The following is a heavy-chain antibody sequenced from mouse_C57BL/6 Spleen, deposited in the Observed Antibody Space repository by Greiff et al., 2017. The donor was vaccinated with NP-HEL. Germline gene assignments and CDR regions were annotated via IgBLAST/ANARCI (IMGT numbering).Heavy chain of an antibody. V-gene: IGHV7-3*01. CDR2: IRNKANGYTT. D-gene: IGHD4-1*01. Sequence: EVMLVESGGGLVQPGGSLSLSCAASGFTFTDYYMSWVRQPPGKALEWLGFIRNKANGYTTEYSASVKGRFTISRDNSQSILYLQMNALRAEDSATYYCARHLELTGAYCDFWGQGTTLTVSS. CDR3: ARHLELTGAYCDF. CDR1: GFTFTDYY. J-gene: IGHJ2*01.